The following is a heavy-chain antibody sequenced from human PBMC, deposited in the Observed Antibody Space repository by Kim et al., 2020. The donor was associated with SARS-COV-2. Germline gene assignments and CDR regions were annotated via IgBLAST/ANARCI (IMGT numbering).Heavy chain of an antibody. V-gene: IGHV3-7*01. Sequence: KYYVDSVKGRFTISRDNAKNSLYLQMNSLRAEDTAVYYSARANNMVTGDYWGQGTLVTVSS. D-gene: IGHD2-21*02. J-gene: IGHJ4*02. CDR3: ARANNMVTGDY. CDR2: K.